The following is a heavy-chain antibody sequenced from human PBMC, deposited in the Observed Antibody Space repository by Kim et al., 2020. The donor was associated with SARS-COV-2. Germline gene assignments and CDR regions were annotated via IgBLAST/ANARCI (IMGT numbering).Heavy chain of an antibody. CDR1: GYSFSNYD. Sequence: ASVKVSCKASGYSFSNYDINWVRQATGQGLEWLGWMNPISGNTGYATRFQGRISMTRNNSISTAYMEISSLGSEDTAVYYCARDLVSSGSRTYAYWGRGTLVTVSS. D-gene: IGHD3-3*01. V-gene: IGHV1-8*02. CDR2: MNPISGNT. CDR3: ARDLVSSGSRTYAY. J-gene: IGHJ4*01.